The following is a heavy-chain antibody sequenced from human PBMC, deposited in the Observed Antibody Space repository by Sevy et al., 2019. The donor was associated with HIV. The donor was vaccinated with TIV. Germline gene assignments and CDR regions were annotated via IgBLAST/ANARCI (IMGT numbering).Heavy chain of an antibody. D-gene: IGHD3-22*01. Sequence: ASVKVSCKVSGYTLTELSMHWVRQAPGKGLEWMGGFDPEDGETIYAQKFQGRVTMTEDTSTDTAYMELGSLRSEATAVYYCATARITIIVVVNGNFDYWVQGTLVTVSS. CDR1: GYTLTELS. J-gene: IGHJ4*02. V-gene: IGHV1-24*01. CDR2: FDPEDGET. CDR3: ATARITIIVVVNGNFDY.